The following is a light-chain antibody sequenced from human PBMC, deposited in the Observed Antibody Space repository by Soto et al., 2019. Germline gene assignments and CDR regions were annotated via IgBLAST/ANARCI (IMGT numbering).Light chain of an antibody. CDR2: DVT. V-gene: IGLV2-14*03. CDR3: CSDTNSNTRHLV. Sequence: QSALTQPASVSGSPGQSITIFCTGTSSDIGGYNYVSWYQQFPGKAPRLIIYDVTYRPSGVSNCFSGSKSGNTASLTISGLQAEDEADYWCCSDTNSNTRHLVFGGGTKVTVL. J-gene: IGLJ3*02. CDR1: SSDIGGYNY.